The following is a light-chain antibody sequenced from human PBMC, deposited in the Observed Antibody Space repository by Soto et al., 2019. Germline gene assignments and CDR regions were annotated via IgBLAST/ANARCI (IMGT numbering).Light chain of an antibody. CDR2: DAY. Sequence: EVVLTQSPATQSLSPGESATLSCRASQSVDIYLAWYQQKPGQAPRLLIYDAYNRATGIPARFSGSGSGTDFTLTISSLEPEDFAVYYCQQRRIWPPLTFGGGTKVEIK. CDR3: QQRRIWPPLT. CDR1: QSVDIY. V-gene: IGKV3-11*01. J-gene: IGKJ4*01.